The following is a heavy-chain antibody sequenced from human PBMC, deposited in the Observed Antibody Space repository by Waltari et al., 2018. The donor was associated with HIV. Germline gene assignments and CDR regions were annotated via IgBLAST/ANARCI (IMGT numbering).Heavy chain of an antibody. J-gene: IGHJ6*02. CDR2: IYPVDSDT. V-gene: IGHV5-51*01. CDR1: GYNFTTYW. D-gene: IGHD2-2*01. Sequence: EVQLVQSGAEVKKPGESLQISCKGSGYNFTTYWIGWVRQMPGKGLEWMGIIYPVDSDTRYSPAFRGQVTISADKSMSTAYLQWSSLQASDTAIYYCARLGYCSSARCPSGYYYSYGMGVWGQGTTVTVSS. CDR3: ARLGYCSSARCPSGYYYSYGMGV.